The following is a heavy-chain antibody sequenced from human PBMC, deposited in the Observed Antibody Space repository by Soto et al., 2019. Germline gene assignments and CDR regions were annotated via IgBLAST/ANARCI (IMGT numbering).Heavy chain of an antibody. J-gene: IGHJ6*02. D-gene: IGHD3-10*01. CDR3: ARDLRGWEVTYYYYCGMDV. CDR2: INAGNGNT. CDR1: GYTFTSYA. Sequence: ASVKVSCKASGYTFTSYAMHWVRQAPGQRLEWMGWINAGNGNTKYSQKFQGRVTITRDTSASTAYMELSSLRSEDTAVYYCARDLRGWEVTYYYYCGMDVWGQGTTVTVSS. V-gene: IGHV1-3*01.